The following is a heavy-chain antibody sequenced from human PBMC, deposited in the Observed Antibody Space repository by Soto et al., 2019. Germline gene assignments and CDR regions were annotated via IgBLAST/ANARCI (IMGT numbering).Heavy chain of an antibody. J-gene: IGHJ5*02. CDR1: GFTFGSSW. CDR2: IDSDGSTI. D-gene: IGHD3-3*02. V-gene: IGHV3-74*01. Sequence: GGSLRLSCAASGFTFGSSWMHWVRQAPGKGLMWVSRIDSDGSTIGYADSVRGRFTMSRDNAKNTVYLQMNSLRAEDTAVYYCARAGAFQPFDPWGQGTLVTVSS. CDR3: ARAGAFQPFDP.